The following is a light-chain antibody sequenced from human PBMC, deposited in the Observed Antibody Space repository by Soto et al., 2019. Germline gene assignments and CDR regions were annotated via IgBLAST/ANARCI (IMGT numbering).Light chain of an antibody. J-gene: IGLJ1*01. V-gene: IGLV2-14*01. CDR2: EVS. CDR3: SSYTSTNTHV. Sequence: QSALTQPASVSGSPGQSITISCTGTSSDVGGYNYVSWYQHHPGKAPKLMIYEVSNRPSGVSNRFSGSKSGNTASLTISGLQAEYEADYYCSSYTSTNTHVFGIGTKLTVL. CDR1: SSDVGGYNY.